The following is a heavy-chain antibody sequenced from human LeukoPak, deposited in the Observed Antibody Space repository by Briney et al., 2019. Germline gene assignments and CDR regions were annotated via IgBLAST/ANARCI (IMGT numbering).Heavy chain of an antibody. D-gene: IGHD2-2*01. CDR1: GFTSSSYA. CDR3: AKVLPWIRYCSSTSCSGSGGSPIDY. Sequence: GGSLRLSCAASGFTSSSYAMSWVRQAPGKGLEWVSAISGSGGSTYYADSVKGRFTISRDNSKNTLYLQMNSLRAEDTAVYYCAKVLPWIRYCSSTSCSGSGGSPIDYWGQGTLVTVSS. CDR2: ISGSGGST. V-gene: IGHV3-23*01. J-gene: IGHJ4*02.